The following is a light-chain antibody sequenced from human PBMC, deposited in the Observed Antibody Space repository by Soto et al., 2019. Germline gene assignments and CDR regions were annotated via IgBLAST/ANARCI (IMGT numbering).Light chain of an antibody. J-gene: IGKJ1*01. V-gene: IGKV2-30*02. CDR2: MVS. Sequence: DAVMTQSPLSLPVTLGQPASLSCRSSESLAHSDGNTYLTWFQQRPGQSPRRLIYMVSERDSGVPDGFSGNGSGSDFTLKISRVEAEDVGVYYCMQCTHWPRTFGQGTKVDIK. CDR3: MQCTHWPRT. CDR1: ESLAHSDGNTY.